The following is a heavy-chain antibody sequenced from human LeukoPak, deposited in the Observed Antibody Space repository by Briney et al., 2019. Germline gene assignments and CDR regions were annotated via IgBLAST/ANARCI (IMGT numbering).Heavy chain of an antibody. CDR1: GYSFTSYW. V-gene: IGHV1-3*01. Sequence: GESLKISCKGSGYSFTSYWIGWVRQAPGQRLEWMGWINAGNGNTKYSQKFQGRVTITRDTSASTAYMELSSLRSEDTAVYYCARERESYDSSGYSFHFDYWGQGTLVTVSS. D-gene: IGHD3-22*01. J-gene: IGHJ4*02. CDR3: ARERESYDSSGYSFHFDY. CDR2: INAGNGNT.